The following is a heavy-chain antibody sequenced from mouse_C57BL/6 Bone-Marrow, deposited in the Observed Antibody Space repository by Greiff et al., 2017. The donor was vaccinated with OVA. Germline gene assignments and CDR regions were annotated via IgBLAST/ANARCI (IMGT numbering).Heavy chain of an antibody. CDR2: INPGSGGT. D-gene: IGHD2-3*01. Sequence: QVQLKQSGAELVRPGTSVKVSCKASGYAFTNYLIEWVKQRPGQGLEWIGVINPGSGGTNYNEKFKGKATLTADKSSSTAYMQLSSLTSEDSAVYFCALYDTPFDYWGQGTTLTVSS. CDR1: GYAFTNYL. CDR3: ALYDTPFDY. J-gene: IGHJ2*01. V-gene: IGHV1-54*01.